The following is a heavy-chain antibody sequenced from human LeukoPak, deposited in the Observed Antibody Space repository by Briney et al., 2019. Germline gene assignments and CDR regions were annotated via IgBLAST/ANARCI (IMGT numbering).Heavy chain of an antibody. V-gene: IGHV3-23*01. D-gene: IGHD3-3*01. CDR3: AKVNDFWSGYYGTLDY. CDR2: ISGSGGST. Sequence: GGSLRLSCAASGFTFSSYAMSWVRQAPGEGMEWVSAISGSGGSTYYADSVKGRFTISRDNSKNTLYLQMNSLRAEDTAVYYCAKVNDFWSGYYGTLDYWGQGTLVTVSS. J-gene: IGHJ4*02. CDR1: GFTFSSYA.